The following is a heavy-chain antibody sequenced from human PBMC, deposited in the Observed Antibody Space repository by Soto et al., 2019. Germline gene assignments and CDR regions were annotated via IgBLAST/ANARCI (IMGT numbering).Heavy chain of an antibody. CDR2: MYYNGNI. CDR3: ASGGNWFDP. CDR1: GGSISNYY. J-gene: IGHJ5*02. Sequence: SETLSLTCNVSGGSISNYYWTWVRQSPEKGLEWIGYMYYNGNINYNPSLKSRVTISIDTSKSQFSLTLKSVTAADTAVYYCASGGNWFDPWGQGVLVTVSS. D-gene: IGHD3-16*01. V-gene: IGHV4-59*01.